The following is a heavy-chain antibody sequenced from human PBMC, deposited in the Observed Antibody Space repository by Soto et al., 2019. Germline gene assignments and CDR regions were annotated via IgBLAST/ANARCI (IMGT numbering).Heavy chain of an antibody. J-gene: IGHJ4*02. CDR3: ATALRFLEWLSH. D-gene: IGHD3-3*01. Sequence: ASVKVSCKASGYTFTGYDMHWVRQAPGQGLEWMGWINPNSGGTNYAQKFQGRVTMTRDTSISTAYMELSRLRSDDTAVYYCATALRFLEWLSHWGQGTLVTVSS. CDR2: INPNSGGT. V-gene: IGHV1-2*02. CDR1: GYTFTGYD.